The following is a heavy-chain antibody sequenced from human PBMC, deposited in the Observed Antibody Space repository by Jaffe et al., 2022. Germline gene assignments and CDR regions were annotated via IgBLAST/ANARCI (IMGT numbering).Heavy chain of an antibody. V-gene: IGHV4-34*01. CDR2: INHSGST. Sequence: QVQLQQWGAGLLKPSETLSLTCAVYGGSFSGYYWSWIRQPPGKGLEWIGEINHSGSTNYNPSLKSRVTISVDTSKNQFSLKLSSVTAADTAVYYCARGPSWQNFDYWGQGTLVTVSS. CDR3: ARGPSWQNFDY. D-gene: IGHD6-13*01. J-gene: IGHJ4*02. CDR1: GGSFSGYY.